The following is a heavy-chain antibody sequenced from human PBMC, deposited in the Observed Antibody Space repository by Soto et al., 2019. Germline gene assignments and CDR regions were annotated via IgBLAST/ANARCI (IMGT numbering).Heavy chain of an antibody. D-gene: IGHD5-12*01. CDR2: ISAYNGNT. J-gene: IGHJ4*02. CDR3: ARTPTTPGADMRDGYNPFFDY. Sequence: ASVKVSCKASGYTFTSYGISWVRQAPGQGLEWMGWISAYNGNTNYAQKLQGRVTMTTDTSTSTAYMELRSLRSDDTAVYYCARTPTTPGADMRDGYNPFFDYWGQGTLVTVSS. V-gene: IGHV1-18*01. CDR1: GYTFTSYG.